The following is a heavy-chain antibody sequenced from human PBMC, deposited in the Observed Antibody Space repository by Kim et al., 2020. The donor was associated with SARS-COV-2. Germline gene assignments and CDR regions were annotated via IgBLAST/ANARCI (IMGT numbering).Heavy chain of an antibody. V-gene: IGHV4-31*03. Sequence: SETLSLTCTVSGGSISSGGYYWSWIRQHPGKGLEWIGYIYYSGSTYYNPSLKSRVTISVDTSKNQFSLKLSSVTAADTAVYYCARDGNSAEDSSGWTNWFDPWGQGTLVTVSS. D-gene: IGHD6-19*01. CDR2: IYYSGST. CDR1: GGSISSGGYY. J-gene: IGHJ5*02. CDR3: ARDGNSAEDSSGWTNWFDP.